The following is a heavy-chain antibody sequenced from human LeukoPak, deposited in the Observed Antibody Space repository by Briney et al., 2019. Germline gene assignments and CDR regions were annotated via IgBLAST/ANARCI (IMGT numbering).Heavy chain of an antibody. CDR2: ISWNSGSL. D-gene: IGHD3-22*01. Sequence: PGGSLRLSCAAAGFTFDDYAMQWVRQAPRKGLEWVSGISWNSGSLGYADSVKGRFTISRDNAKNSLYLQMNSLRAEDTALYYCAKDDYDSSGYWLAAWGQGTLVTVSS. J-gene: IGHJ5*02. V-gene: IGHV3-9*01. CDR1: GFTFDDYA. CDR3: AKDDYDSSGYWLAA.